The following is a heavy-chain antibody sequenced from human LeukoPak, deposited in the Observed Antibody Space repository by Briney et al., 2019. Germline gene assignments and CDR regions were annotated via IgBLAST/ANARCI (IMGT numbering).Heavy chain of an antibody. CDR3: ARGSESVGSNWDFDY. CDR1: GGSISTYY. Sequence: SETLSLTCTVSGGSISTYYWSWTRQPPGEGLEWLGYIYYSGSTNYNPSLKSRVTISVDTSKNQFSLKLSSVTAADTAVYYCARGSESVGSNWDFDYWGQGTLVTVSS. V-gene: IGHV4-59*08. J-gene: IGHJ4*02. D-gene: IGHD6-13*01. CDR2: IYYSGST.